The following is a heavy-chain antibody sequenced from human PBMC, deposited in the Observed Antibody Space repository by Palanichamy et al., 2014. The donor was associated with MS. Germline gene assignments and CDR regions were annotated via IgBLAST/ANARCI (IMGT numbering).Heavy chain of an antibody. CDR3: AREDSDPRRQTDSLDV. J-gene: IGHJ3*01. CDR2: IRFDGRTT. D-gene: IGHD2-21*01. V-gene: IGHV3-74*01. CDR1: GFSFSNYW. Sequence: EVQLVESGGGVVQPGGSLRISCLASGFSFSNYWMHWVRQAPGKGLVWVSRIRFDGRTTNYADSVTGRFTISRDNAKGTMYLQMNSLGGDDTAVYYCAREDSDPRRQTDSLDVWGQGIMVTVSS.